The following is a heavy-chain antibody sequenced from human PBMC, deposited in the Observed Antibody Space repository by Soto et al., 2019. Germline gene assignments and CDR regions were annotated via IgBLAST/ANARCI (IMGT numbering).Heavy chain of an antibody. CDR1: GVTFSSYS. CDR3: ARASIDYYYGSGSPYYYYGMDV. CDR2: ISSSSSYI. D-gene: IGHD3-10*01. J-gene: IGHJ6*02. Sequence: PGGALRLSCAASGVTFSSYSMNWVRQAPGKGLEWVSSISSSSSYIYYADSVKGRFTISRDNAKNSLYLQMNSLRAEDTAVYYCARASIDYYYGSGSPYYYYGMDVWGQGTTVTVSS. V-gene: IGHV3-21*01.